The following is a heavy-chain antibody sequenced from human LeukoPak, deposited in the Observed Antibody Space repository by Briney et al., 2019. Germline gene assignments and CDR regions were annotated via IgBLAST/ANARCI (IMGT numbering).Heavy chain of an antibody. Sequence: PGGSLRLSCAASGFTFSSYAMSWVRQASGKGLEWVSAISGSGGSTYYADSVKGRFTISRDNSKNTLYLQMNSLRAEDTAVYYCAKRSEWELLYYFDYWGQGTLVTVSS. CDR3: AKRSEWELLYYFDY. CDR1: GFTFSSYA. CDR2: ISGSGGST. J-gene: IGHJ4*02. D-gene: IGHD1-26*01. V-gene: IGHV3-23*01.